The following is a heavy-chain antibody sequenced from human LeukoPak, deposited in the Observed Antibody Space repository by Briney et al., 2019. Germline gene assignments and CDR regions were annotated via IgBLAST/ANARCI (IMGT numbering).Heavy chain of an antibody. CDR1: GFTFSSYW. Sequence: GGSLRLSCAASGFTFSSYWMSWVRQAPGKGLEWVANIKKDGSEKYYVDSGKGGLTISRDNAKNSLYLQMNSLRAEDTAVYYCARDSADCSSTSCYGYYYYYMDVWGKGTTLTVSS. CDR2: IKKDGSEK. J-gene: IGHJ6*03. D-gene: IGHD2-2*01. CDR3: ARDSADCSSTSCYGYYYYYMDV. V-gene: IGHV3-7*01.